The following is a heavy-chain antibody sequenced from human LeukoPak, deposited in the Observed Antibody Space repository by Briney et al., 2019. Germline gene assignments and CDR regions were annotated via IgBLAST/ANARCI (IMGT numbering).Heavy chain of an antibody. V-gene: IGHV4-39*07. CDR3: ARDEYSYGNWFDP. CDR1: GGSISSSSYY. D-gene: IGHD5-18*01. J-gene: IGHJ5*02. Sequence: KPSETLSLTCTVSGGSISSSSYYWGRIRQPPGEGLEWIGGIYYSGSTYYNPSLKSRVTISVDTSKNQFSLKLSSVTAADTAVYYCARDEYSYGNWFDPWGQGTLVTVSS. CDR2: IYYSGST.